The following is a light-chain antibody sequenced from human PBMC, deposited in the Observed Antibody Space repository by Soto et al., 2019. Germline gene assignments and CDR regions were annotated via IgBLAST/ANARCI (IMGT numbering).Light chain of an antibody. V-gene: IGKV3-15*01. CDR3: QPYNNWPLT. Sequence: EIMMTQSPATLSVSPGERATLSCRASQSVSSSLAWYQQKPGQAPRLLIYGASTRATGIPARFSGSRSGPEFTLTINSLQSEDFAIYYCQPYNNWPLTFGGGTKVESK. CDR2: GAS. J-gene: IGKJ4*01. CDR1: QSVSSS.